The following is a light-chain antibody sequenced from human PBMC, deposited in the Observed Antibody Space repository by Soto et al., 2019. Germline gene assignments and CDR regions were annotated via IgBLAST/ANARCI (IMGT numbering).Light chain of an antibody. J-gene: IGKJ1*01. CDR2: GAS. Sequence: EIVMTQSPATLSVSPGERVTLSCRASQSVSRKLAWYQQKPGQAPRVLIYGASTRATGIPARFSGSGSGTDCTLTISSLQSEDCAGYYCQQTKEWPPTWTFGQGTRVEIK. V-gene: IGKV3-15*01. CDR3: QQTKEWPPTWT. CDR1: QSVSRK.